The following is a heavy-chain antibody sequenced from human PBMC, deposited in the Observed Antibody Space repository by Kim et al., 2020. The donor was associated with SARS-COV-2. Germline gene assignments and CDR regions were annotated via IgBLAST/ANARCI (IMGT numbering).Heavy chain of an antibody. D-gene: IGHD6-13*01. J-gene: IGHJ4*02. Sequence: GESLKISCKASGYSFTSYWIGWVRQMPGKGLEWMGIFYPGNSDSRYSPSFQGQVTLSADESISTAFLQWSSLKASDTAIYYCFRSPGTANNPFDYWGQGT. V-gene: IGHV5-51*01. CDR1: GYSFTSYW. CDR2: FYPGNSDS. CDR3: FRSPGTANNPFDY.